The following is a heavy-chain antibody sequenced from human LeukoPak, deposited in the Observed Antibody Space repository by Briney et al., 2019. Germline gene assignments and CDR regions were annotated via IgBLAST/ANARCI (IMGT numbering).Heavy chain of an antibody. CDR1: GFTFGDYA. CDR2: IRSKAYGGTT. CDR3: TRDALYYYDSSGYYQTAGRTVPRTSDPVDY. Sequence: GGSLRLSCTASGFTFGDYAMSWFRQAPGKGLEWVGFIRSKAYGGTTEYAASVKGRFTISRDDSKSIAYLQMNSLKTEDTAVYYCTRDALYYYDSSGYYQTAGRTVPRTSDPVDYWGQGTLVTVSS. V-gene: IGHV3-49*03. J-gene: IGHJ4*02. D-gene: IGHD3-22*01.